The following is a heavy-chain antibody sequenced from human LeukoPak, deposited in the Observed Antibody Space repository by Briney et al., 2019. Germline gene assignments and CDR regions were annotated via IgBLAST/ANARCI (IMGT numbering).Heavy chain of an antibody. CDR1: GFTFSNAW. CDR3: TRANGWDAFDI. CDR2: IRSKANSYAT. Sequence: GGSLRLSCAASGFTFSNAWMSWVRQAPGKGLEWVGRIRSKANSYATAYAASVKGRLTISRDDSKKMAYLQMNNLKTEDTAMYYCTRANGWDAFDIWGQGTMVTVSS. D-gene: IGHD6-19*01. V-gene: IGHV3-73*01. J-gene: IGHJ3*02.